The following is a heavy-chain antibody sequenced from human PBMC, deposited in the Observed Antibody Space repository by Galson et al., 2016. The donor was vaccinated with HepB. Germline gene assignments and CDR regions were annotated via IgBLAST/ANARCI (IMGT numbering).Heavy chain of an antibody. V-gene: IGHV3-23*01. D-gene: IGHD1-26*01. Sequence: SLRLSCAGSGLIFRNYGMTWVRQAPGKGLEVVSSISRSGDSTDYADSVKGRFTISRDNSKNTLSLQMNSLTADDTAIYYCVQGSTAPAVWGKGTTVTVSS. CDR2: ISRSGDST. J-gene: IGHJ6*04. CDR1: GLIFRNYG. CDR3: VQGSTAPAV.